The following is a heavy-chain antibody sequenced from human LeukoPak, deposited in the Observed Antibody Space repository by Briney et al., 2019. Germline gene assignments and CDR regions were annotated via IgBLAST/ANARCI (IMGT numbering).Heavy chain of an antibody. CDR2: ISGSGGST. CDR1: GFTFTIHA. V-gene: IGHV3-23*01. J-gene: IGHJ5*02. CDR3: VQWSQNFDFWRFAN. D-gene: IGHD3-3*01. Sequence: GGSLRLSCAASGFTFTIHAMSSVCHIPGKGLAWVSSISGSGGSTYYANFVKGRSTISRDISKNTVDLAVADLRADDSAVYYCVQWSQNFDFWRFANWGQGTLVTVSS.